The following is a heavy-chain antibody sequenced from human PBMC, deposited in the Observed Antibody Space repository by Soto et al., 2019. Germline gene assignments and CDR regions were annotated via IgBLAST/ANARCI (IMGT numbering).Heavy chain of an antibody. Sequence: NPSETLSLTCTVSGGPIRSSSHYWGWIRQSPGTGLEWIGSIDESGDSYYNPSLKSRVTIFVDTSKNRFSLKLISVTGADSAIYYCAREGGYVDYWGQGTLVTVSS. D-gene: IGHD1-1*01. V-gene: IGHV4-39*02. J-gene: IGHJ4*02. CDR2: IDESGDS. CDR3: AREGGYVDY. CDR1: GGPIRSSSHY.